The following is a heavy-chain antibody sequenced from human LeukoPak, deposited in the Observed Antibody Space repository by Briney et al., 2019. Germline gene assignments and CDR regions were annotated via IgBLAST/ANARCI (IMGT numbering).Heavy chain of an antibody. V-gene: IGHV4-39*01. D-gene: IGHD3-9*01. CDR2: IYYSGST. Sequence: SETLYLTCTVSGGSVSSTEFYWGWIRQPPGKGLQWVGNIYYSGSTYYNPSLTGRVTMSVDTSKNQFSLKMPSVTAADTAVYYCTRLSKGRYFDYIFDYWGQGSLVTVSS. CDR3: TRLSKGRYFDYIFDY. CDR1: GGSVSSTEFY. J-gene: IGHJ4*02.